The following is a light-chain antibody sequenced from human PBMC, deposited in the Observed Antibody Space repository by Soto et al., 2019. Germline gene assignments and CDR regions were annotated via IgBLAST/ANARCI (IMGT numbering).Light chain of an antibody. Sequence: IVLTQSPGTLSLSPGERVTLSCRASQSVSSRYLAWYQQKPGQAPRLLIYGASNRATGIPDRFTGSGSGADFTLTISRLEPEDFAVYYCQQYDNSPTWTFGQGTKVDI. CDR1: QSVSSRY. CDR3: QQYDNSPTWT. J-gene: IGKJ1*01. CDR2: GAS. V-gene: IGKV3-20*01.